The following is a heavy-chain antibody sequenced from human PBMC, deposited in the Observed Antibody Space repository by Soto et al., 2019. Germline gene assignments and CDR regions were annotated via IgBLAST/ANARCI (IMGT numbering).Heavy chain of an antibody. V-gene: IGHV3-48*01. J-gene: IGHJ2*01. CDR1: GFTFSSYS. Sequence: EVQLVESGGGLVQPGGSLRLSCAASGFTFSSYSMNWVRQAPGKGLEWGSYISSSSSTIYYADSVKGRFTISRDNAKNSLYLQMNSLRAEDTAVYYCARDGGAYSSGWYIRYWYFDLWGRGTLVTVSS. D-gene: IGHD6-19*01. CDR2: ISSSSSTI. CDR3: ARDGGAYSSGWYIRYWYFDL.